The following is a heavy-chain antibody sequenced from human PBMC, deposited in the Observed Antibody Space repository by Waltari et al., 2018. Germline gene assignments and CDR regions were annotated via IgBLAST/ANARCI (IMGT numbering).Heavy chain of an antibody. V-gene: IGHV4-61*02. CDR3: ARDETIYISSTGQDY. Sequence: QVQLQESGPGLVKPSQTLSLTCTVSGGSISSGSYYWSWIRQPAGKGLAWIGRIYTSGSTNYNRSLKGRGTITVDTSKNQSSLKLSSVTATDTAIYYCARDETIYISSTGQDYWGQGTLVTVSS. D-gene: IGHD6-6*01. CDR1: GGSISSGSYY. J-gene: IGHJ4*02. CDR2: IYTSGST.